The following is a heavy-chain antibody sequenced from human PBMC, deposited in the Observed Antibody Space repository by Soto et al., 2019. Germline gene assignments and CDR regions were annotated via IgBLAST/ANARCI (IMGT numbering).Heavy chain of an antibody. CDR1: GFTFNNYG. J-gene: IGHJ3*01. Sequence: GSLRLSCAASGFTFNNYGMHWVRQAPGKGLEWVATISNDGSDKYYADSVKGRLTISGDNSKNTVYLQMNSLRAEETAVYYCAKDQGIAASHGIDWGQGTMVTVSS. CDR3: AKDQGIAASHGID. D-gene: IGHD6-13*01. V-gene: IGHV3-30*18. CDR2: ISNDGSDK.